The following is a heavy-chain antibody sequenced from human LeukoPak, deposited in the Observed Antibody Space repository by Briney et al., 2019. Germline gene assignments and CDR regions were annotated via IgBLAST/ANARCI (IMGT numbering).Heavy chain of an antibody. Sequence: SETLSLTCTVSGGSISSYYWSWIRQPPGKGLEWIGYIYYSGSTNYNPSFKSRVTISVDTSKNQFSLKLSSVTAADTAVYYCAGGSRAFGAFDIWGQGTMVTVSS. V-gene: IGHV4-59*01. CDR3: AGGSRAFGAFDI. CDR2: IYYSGST. D-gene: IGHD2-2*01. J-gene: IGHJ3*02. CDR1: GGSISSYY.